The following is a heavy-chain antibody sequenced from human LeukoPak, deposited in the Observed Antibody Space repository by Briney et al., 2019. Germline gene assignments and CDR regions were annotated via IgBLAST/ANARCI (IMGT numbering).Heavy chain of an antibody. V-gene: IGHV3-23*01. CDR1: GFTFSSYA. CDR2: ISGSGGST. D-gene: IGHD3-10*01. CDR3: AKDPRPFIYGSGTYFDY. J-gene: IGHJ4*02. Sequence: GGSLRLSCAASGFTFSSYAMSWVRQAPGKGLEWVSAISGSGGSTYYADSVKGRFTISRDNSKNTLYLQMNSLRAEDTAVYYCAKDPRPFIYGSGTYFDYWGQGTQVTVSS.